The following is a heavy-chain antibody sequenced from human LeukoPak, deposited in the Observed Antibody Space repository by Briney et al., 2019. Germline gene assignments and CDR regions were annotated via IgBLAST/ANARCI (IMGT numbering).Heavy chain of an antibody. CDR1: GFTVSSNY. D-gene: IGHD3-22*01. Sequence: GGSLRLSCAASGFTVSSNYMSWVRQAPGKGLEWVSYISSSGGYTNYADSVKGRFTKSRDNAKNLMYLQMNSLRAEDTAVYHCARDDSSSGYYFWGQGTLVTVSS. CDR2: ISSSGGYT. CDR3: ARDDSSSGYYF. V-gene: IGHV3-11*05. J-gene: IGHJ4*02.